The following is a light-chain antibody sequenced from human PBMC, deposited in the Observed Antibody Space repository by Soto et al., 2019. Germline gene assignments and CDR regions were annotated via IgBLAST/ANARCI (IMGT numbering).Light chain of an antibody. CDR2: LAS. V-gene: IGKV4-1*01. Sequence: DVVMTQSPDSLTVSLGERATINCKSSRSVFDSSNNKNYLAWYQQKPGQPPKPLIHLASRRKSGIPDRFSGSGSGTDFTLTITSLQAEDVAVYYCHQYGDTPRTFGQGTKVEI. CDR3: HQYGDTPRT. CDR1: RSVFDSSNNKNY. J-gene: IGKJ1*01.